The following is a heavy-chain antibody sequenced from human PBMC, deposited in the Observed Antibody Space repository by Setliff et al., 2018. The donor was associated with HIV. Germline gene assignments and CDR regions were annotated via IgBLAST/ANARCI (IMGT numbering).Heavy chain of an antibody. CDR2: INAGNGST. CDR3: ARPDSRWYARGRDPLYGMDV. Sequence: ASVKVSCKASGYTFTNYAIQWVRQAPGQGLEWMGRINAGNGSTKYSQKFQGRVTITRDTFASTAYMELSSLRSEDTAVYYCARPDSRWYARGRDPLYGMDVWGQGTTVTVS. J-gene: IGHJ6*02. D-gene: IGHD6-13*01. V-gene: IGHV1-3*01. CDR1: GYTFTNYA.